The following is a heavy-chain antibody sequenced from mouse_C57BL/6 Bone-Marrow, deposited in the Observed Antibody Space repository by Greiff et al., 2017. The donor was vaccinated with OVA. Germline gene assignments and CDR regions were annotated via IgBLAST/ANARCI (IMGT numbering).Heavy chain of an antibody. CDR1: GFTFTDYY. V-gene: IGHV7-3*01. D-gene: IGHD1-1*01. CDR3: ARNGSSYELGC. CDR2: IRTNANGYTT. Sequence: EVQVVESGGGLVQPGGSLSLSCAASGFTFTDYYMSWVRQPPGKALEWLGFIRTNANGYTTDYSASVKGRFTISRDNSQSILYLQMNALRDEDSANYYCARNGSSYELGCWGQGATLTVAS. J-gene: IGHJ2*01.